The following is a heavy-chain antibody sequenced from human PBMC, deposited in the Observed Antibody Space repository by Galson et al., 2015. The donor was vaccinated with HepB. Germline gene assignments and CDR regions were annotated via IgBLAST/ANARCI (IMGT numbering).Heavy chain of an antibody. J-gene: IGHJ6*02. D-gene: IGHD3-10*01. Sequence: SLRLSCAASGFTFEDYAMHWVRQVPGKGLEWVSGISWKSDFTGYADSVRGRFTISRDNAKYSLYLQMNSLRTEDTALYYCAQDLAYSHGSGSYFVGMDAWGQGTTVTVS. V-gene: IGHV3-9*01. CDR3: AQDLAYSHGSGSYFVGMDA. CDR1: GFTFEDYA. CDR2: ISWKSDFT.